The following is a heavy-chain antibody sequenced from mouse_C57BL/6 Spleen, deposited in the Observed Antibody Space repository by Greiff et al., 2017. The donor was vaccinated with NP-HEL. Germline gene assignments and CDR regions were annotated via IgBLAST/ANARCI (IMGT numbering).Heavy chain of an antibody. Sequence: VQLQQSGPELVKPGASVKISCKASGYSFTGYYMNWVKQSPEKSLEWIGEINPSTGGTTYNQKFKAKATLTVDKSSSTAYMQLKSLTSEDSAVYYCARVQTGSYAMDYWGQGTSVTVSS. D-gene: IGHD4-1*01. CDR3: ARVQTGSYAMDY. CDR1: GYSFTGYY. CDR2: INPSTGGT. J-gene: IGHJ4*01. V-gene: IGHV1-42*01.